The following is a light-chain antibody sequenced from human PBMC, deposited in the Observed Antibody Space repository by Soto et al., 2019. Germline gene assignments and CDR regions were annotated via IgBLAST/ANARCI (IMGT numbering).Light chain of an antibody. J-gene: IGKJ5*01. V-gene: IGKV1-39*01. CDR2: SAS. Sequence: DIQMTQSPSSLSASVGDRITITCRASQNIRRFLNWYQQKPGKAPRLLIYSASSLQSGVPSRFSGSGSGTDFTLTINNLQPEDFATYYCQQSYSSPPITFGQGTRLEIK. CDR1: QNIRRF. CDR3: QQSYSSPPIT.